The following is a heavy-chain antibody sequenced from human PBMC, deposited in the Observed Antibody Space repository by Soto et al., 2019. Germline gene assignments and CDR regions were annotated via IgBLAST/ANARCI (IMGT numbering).Heavy chain of an antibody. CDR3: AKDSYDFWSGYYTGLLAY. Sequence: CLRLSCSPSVFTFSSYGIHWVLPSPGKVLEWVAVISYDGSNKYYADSVKGRFTISRDNSKNTLYLQMNSLRAEDTAVYYCAKDSYDFWSGYYTGLLAYWGQGTLVTVSS. D-gene: IGHD3-3*01. CDR1: VFTFSSYG. J-gene: IGHJ4*02. CDR2: ISYDGSNK. V-gene: IGHV3-30*18.